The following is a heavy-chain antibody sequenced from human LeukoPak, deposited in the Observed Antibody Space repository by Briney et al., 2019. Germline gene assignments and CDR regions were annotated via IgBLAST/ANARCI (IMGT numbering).Heavy chain of an antibody. V-gene: IGHV4-59*01. CDR3: GGRPGYDSNWFEP. J-gene: IGHJ5*02. Sequence: SETLSLTCTVSGGSISSYYWSWIRQPPGKGLEWIGYIYYSGSTNYNPSLKSRVTISVDTSKNRFSLKLSSVTAADTAVYYCGGRPGYDSNWFEPWGQGTLVTVSS. D-gene: IGHD3-3*01. CDR1: GGSISSYY. CDR2: IYYSGST.